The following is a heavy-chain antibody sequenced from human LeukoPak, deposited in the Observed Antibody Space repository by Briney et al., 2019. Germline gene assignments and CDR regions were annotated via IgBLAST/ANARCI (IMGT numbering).Heavy chain of an antibody. V-gene: IGHV3-7*01. CDR1: GFPFSSYW. CDR3: ARLTWGLVDN. J-gene: IGHJ4*02. CDR2: IKQHGIEN. D-gene: IGHD7-27*01. Sequence: PGGSLRLSCTASGFPFSSYWMSWVRQAPGKGPEWVANIKQHGIENNYEDSVRGRFTISRDNAKNSLYLQMNSLRAEDTAVYFCARLTWGLVDNWGQGTLVTVSS.